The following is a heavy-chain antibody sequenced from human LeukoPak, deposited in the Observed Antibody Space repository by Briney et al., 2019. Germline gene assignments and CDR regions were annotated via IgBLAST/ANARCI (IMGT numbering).Heavy chain of an antibody. D-gene: IGHD4-11*01. J-gene: IGHJ4*02. CDR1: GFTCSSYS. V-gene: IGHV3-48*01. CDR3: VRVARLVDY. CDR2: ISSSSSSI. Sequence: GGSLRLSCAASGFTCSSYSMNWVRQAPGKGLEWVSYISSSSSSIYYADSVKGRFTISRDNAKNSLYLQMNSLRAEDTAVYYCVRVARLVDYWGQGTRVTVSS.